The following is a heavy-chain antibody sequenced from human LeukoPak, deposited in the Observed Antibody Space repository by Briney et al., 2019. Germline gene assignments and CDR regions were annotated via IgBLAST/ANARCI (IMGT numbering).Heavy chain of an antibody. D-gene: IGHD3-22*01. V-gene: IGHV3-11*04. Sequence: GGSLRLSCAASGFRFDSFYMGWIRQVPGKGLDYIAFISASGAVPYYAESVKGRFTISGDNAKNSVSLQMNSLSADDTAVYYCARSLIVASEDYWGQGTLVTVSS. J-gene: IGHJ4*02. CDR3: ARSLIVASEDY. CDR2: ISASGAVP. CDR1: GFRFDSFY.